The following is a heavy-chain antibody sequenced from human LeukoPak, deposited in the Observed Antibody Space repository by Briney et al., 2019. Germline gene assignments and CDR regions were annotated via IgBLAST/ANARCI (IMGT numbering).Heavy chain of an antibody. CDR2: ISSSGSTI. Sequence: GESLRLSCAAPGFTFSSYEMNWVRQAPGKGLEWVSYISSSGSTIYYADSVKGRFTISRDNAKNSLNLQMNSLRAEDTAVYYCARVKGSGCYEVDYWGQGTLVTVSS. V-gene: IGHV3-48*03. CDR1: GFTFSSYE. D-gene: IGHD6-19*01. CDR3: ARVKGSGCYEVDY. J-gene: IGHJ4*02.